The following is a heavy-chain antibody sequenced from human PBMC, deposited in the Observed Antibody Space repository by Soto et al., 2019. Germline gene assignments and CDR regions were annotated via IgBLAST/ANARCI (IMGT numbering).Heavy chain of an antibody. V-gene: IGHV1-18*01. J-gene: IGHJ4*02. D-gene: IGHD2-8*01. Sequence: QVQLVQSGAEVKKPGASVKVSCKASGYTFTTYGISWVRQAPGQGLEWMGWISTYNGNTYYTQKLQGRVTMTTDTSTNTAYMELTSLKSDDTALYYCAGEYFAHGVCYLPDYWGQGTLVTVSS. CDR1: GYTFTTYG. CDR3: AGEYFAHGVCYLPDY. CDR2: ISTYNGNT.